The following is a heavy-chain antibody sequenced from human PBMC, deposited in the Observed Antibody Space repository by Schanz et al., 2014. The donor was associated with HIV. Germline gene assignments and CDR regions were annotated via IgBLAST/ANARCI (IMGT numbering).Heavy chain of an antibody. D-gene: IGHD3-16*01. V-gene: IGHV3-30*04. CDR2: ISYDGRNK. CDR3: AKDGGSRGRRRGMDV. J-gene: IGHJ6*02. Sequence: VQLVESGGGLVKPGRSLRLSCTASGFTFGDYPMSWFRQAPGKGLEWMGVISYDGRNKYYADSVKGRFTISRDNSKNTLSLQMKSLRAEDTAMYYCAKDGGSRGRRRGMDVWGQGTTVTVSS. CDR1: GFTFGDYP.